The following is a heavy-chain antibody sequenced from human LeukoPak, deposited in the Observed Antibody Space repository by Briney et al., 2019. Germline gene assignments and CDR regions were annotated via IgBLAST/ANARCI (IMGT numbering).Heavy chain of an antibody. CDR1: GYTLTELS. D-gene: IGHD6-19*01. V-gene: IGHV1-24*01. Sequence: ASVKVSCKVSGYTLTELSMHWVRQAPGKGLEWMGGFDPEDGEAIYAQKFQDRVTMTEDTSTDTAYMELNSLRSEDTAVDYCATLGRVAGVDYGAQGTRATVSS. J-gene: IGHJ4*02. CDR2: FDPEDGEA. CDR3: ATLGRVAGVDY.